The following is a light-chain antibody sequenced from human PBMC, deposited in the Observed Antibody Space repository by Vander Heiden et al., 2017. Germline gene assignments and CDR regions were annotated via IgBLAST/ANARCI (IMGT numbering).Light chain of an antibody. V-gene: IGKV1-5*03. CDR3: QQYNGYPLS. CDR2: KTS. Sequence: DIQVTQSPSTLSASVGDRVTVTCRASQNSSTWVAWYHQRPGKAPKLLIYKTSTVESGVPSRFSGSGSGTEFTLTINSLQPDDFGTYYCQQYNGYPLSFGSGTKLEI. J-gene: IGKJ4*01. CDR1: QNSSTW.